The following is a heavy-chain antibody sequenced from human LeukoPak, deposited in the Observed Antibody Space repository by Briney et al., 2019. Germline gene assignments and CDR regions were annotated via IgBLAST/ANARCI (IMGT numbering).Heavy chain of an antibody. J-gene: IGHJ4*02. CDR3: ARGRAAVDN. D-gene: IGHD6-19*01. CDR1: GFTLSSYW. CDR2: IKQDGSEK. Sequence: GGSLRLSCAASGFTLSSYWMSWVRQAPGKGLEWVANIKQDGSEKYYVDSVKGRFTISRDNAKNSLYLQMNSLGAEDTAVYYCARGRAAVDNWGQGTLVTVSS. V-gene: IGHV3-7*01.